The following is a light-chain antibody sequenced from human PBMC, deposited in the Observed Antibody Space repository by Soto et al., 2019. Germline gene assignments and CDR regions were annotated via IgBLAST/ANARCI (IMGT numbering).Light chain of an antibody. Sequence: EIVLTQSTGTLSLSPGERATLSCRASQSVRSGYFAWYQQKPGQAPRLLIVGASSRATGIPDRFSGGGSGRDFTLTISRLEPEDFALYYCHQYDNSPLTFGGGNKVEIK. CDR1: QSVRSGY. CDR3: HQYDNSPLT. V-gene: IGKV3-20*01. CDR2: GAS. J-gene: IGKJ4*01.